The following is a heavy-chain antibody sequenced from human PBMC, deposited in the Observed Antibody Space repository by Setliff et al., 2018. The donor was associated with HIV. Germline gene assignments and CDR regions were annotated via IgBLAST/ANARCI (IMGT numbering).Heavy chain of an antibody. D-gene: IGHD3-16*01. Sequence: EASVKVSCKASGYSFANYGLSWVRQVPGQGLEWMGWITVYNGDTNYAQKLQGRVTMTADTSTGTAYMELRSLRSDDTAVYYCARGYYRDGFDFWGQGTVDTVSS. V-gene: IGHV1-18*04. CDR2: ITVYNGDT. CDR3: ARGYYRDGFDF. J-gene: IGHJ3*01. CDR1: GYSFANYG.